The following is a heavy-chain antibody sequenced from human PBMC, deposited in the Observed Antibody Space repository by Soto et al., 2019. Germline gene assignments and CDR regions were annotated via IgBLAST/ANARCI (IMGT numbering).Heavy chain of an antibody. J-gene: IGHJ6*02. V-gene: IGHV3-23*01. D-gene: IGHD1-26*01. Sequence: GGSLRLSCAASGFTFSSYAMSWVRQAPGKGLEWVSAISGSGGSTYYADSVKGRFTISRDNSKNTLYLQMNSLRAEDTVVYYCAKDRPSGSYYYYYYGMDVWGQGTTVTVSS. CDR2: ISGSGGST. CDR1: GFTFSSYA. CDR3: AKDRPSGSYYYYYYGMDV.